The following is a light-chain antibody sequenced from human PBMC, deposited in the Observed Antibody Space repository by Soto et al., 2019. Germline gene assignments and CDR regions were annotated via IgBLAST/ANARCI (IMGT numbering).Light chain of an antibody. Sequence: QSALTQPRSVSGSPGQSVTISCTGTSSDVGGYNYVSWYQQHPGKAPKLMIYDVSKRPSGVPDRFSGSKSGNTASLTISGLQAEDEAYYYCFSYAGRYISYGLGTGTKVTVL. CDR3: FSYAGRYISYG. J-gene: IGLJ1*01. CDR1: SSDVGGYNY. V-gene: IGLV2-11*01. CDR2: DVS.